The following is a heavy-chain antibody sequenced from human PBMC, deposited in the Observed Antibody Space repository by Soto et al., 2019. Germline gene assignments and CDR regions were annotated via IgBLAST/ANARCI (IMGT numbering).Heavy chain of an antibody. J-gene: IGHJ3*02. V-gene: IGHV3-30-3*01. CDR1: GFTFSSYA. D-gene: IGHD5-12*01. Sequence: QVQLVESGGGVVQPGRSLRLSCAASGFTFSSYAMHWVRQAPGKGLEWVAVISYDGSNKYYADSVKGRFTISRDNSKNTLYLQMNSLRAEDTAVYYCARGRDGYNFDDLAFDIWGQGTMVTVSS. CDR2: ISYDGSNK. CDR3: ARGRDGYNFDDLAFDI.